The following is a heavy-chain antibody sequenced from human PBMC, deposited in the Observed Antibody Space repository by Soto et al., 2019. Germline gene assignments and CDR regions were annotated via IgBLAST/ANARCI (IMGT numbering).Heavy chain of an antibody. V-gene: IGHV1-2*02. J-gene: IGHJ4*02. CDR2: IDPNSGDT. CDR3: ARDCSAGRCYAAGIDY. Sequence: EASVKVSCKASGYVFTGYNIHWVRQAPGQGLEWMGWIDPNSGDTNYAQTFQGRVNLTRDTSISTAYMELASLRSDDTAVYFCARDCSAGRCYAAGIDYWGQGTLVTVSS. CDR1: GYVFTGYN. D-gene: IGHD2-15*01.